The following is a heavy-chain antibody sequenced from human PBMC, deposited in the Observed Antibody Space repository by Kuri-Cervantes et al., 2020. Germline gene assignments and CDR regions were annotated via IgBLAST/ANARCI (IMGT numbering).Heavy chain of an antibody. J-gene: IGHJ4*02. CDR2: ISGSGGST. CDR3: AKDQIGGLAYYFDY. CDR1: GFTFSSDA. V-gene: IGHV3-23*01. Sequence: GESLKISCAASGFTFSSDAMSWVRQAPGKGLEWVSAISGSGGSTYYADSVKGRFTISRDNFKNTLYLQMNSLRAEDTAVYYCAKDQIGGLAYYFDYWGQGTLVTVSS. D-gene: IGHD3-10*01.